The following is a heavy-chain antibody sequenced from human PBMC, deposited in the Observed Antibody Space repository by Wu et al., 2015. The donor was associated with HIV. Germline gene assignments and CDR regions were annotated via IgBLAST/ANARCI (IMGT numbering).Heavy chain of an antibody. Sequence: QVQLVQSGAEVKKPGSSVKVSCKASGDTLSTYAVSWVRQAPGQGLEWMGRIIPIFGTTDYAQGFQGRLTITAGESTNTVYMELSSLRPGDTAVYYCARNVVGSIGGGYTYYGMDVWGQGTTVTVSS. CDR3: ARNVVGSIGGGYTYYGMDV. CDR2: IIPIFGTT. J-gene: IGHJ6*02. CDR1: GDTLSTYA. V-gene: IGHV1-69*13. D-gene: IGHD2-15*01.